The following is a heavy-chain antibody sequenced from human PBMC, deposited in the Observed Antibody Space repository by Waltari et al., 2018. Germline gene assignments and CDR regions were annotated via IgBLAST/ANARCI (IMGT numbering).Heavy chain of an antibody. D-gene: IGHD3-10*01. CDR1: GVSLGSYY. Sequence: QLQLEESGPGLVKPSETLSPTRIVSGVSLGSYYWSWTRQPAGKGLDWIGRINNRGDTKYNPSLQSRVTISVDNSRDQFSLRLSSVTAADTAVYYCAKAMSGDGSLFEFWGQGALVTVSS. V-gene: IGHV4-4*07. CDR3: AKAMSGDGSLFEF. CDR2: INNRGDT. J-gene: IGHJ1*01.